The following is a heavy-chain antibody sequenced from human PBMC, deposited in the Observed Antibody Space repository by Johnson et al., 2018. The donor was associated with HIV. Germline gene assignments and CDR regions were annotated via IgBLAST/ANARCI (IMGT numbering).Heavy chain of an antibody. D-gene: IGHD7-27*01. CDR3: AKGLNWGGDAFDI. V-gene: IGHV3-9*01. CDR1: GFTFDDYA. Sequence: VQLVESGGGLVQPGRSLRLSCAASGFTFDDYAMHWVRQAPGKGLEWVSGISWNSGSIGYADSVKGRFTISRDNAKNSLYLQMNSLRAEDTASYYCAKGLNWGGDAFDIWGQGTMVTVSS. J-gene: IGHJ3*02. CDR2: ISWNSGSI.